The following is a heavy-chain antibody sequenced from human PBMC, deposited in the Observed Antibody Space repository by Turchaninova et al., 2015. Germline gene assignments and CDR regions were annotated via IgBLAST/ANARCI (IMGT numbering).Heavy chain of an antibody. CDR1: GFTFSSYE. CDR3: ARIKRRDFDY. J-gene: IGHJ4*02. D-gene: IGHD1-1*01. CDR2: ISSSGSTI. Sequence: ELRLVDSGVGLVEPGGALGFAGAASGFTFSSYEMNWVLQAPGKGLEWVSYISSSGSTIYYADSVKGRFTISRDNAKNSLYRQMNSLRAEDTAVYYCARIKRRDFDYWGQGTLVTVSS. V-gene: IGHV3-48*03.